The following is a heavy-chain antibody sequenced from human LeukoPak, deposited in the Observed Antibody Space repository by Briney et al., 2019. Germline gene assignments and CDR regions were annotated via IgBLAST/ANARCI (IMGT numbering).Heavy chain of an antibody. V-gene: IGHV4-59*08. D-gene: IGHD6-19*01. CDR3: ARVKSSGWRLDY. J-gene: IGHJ4*02. CDR2: IYYSGST. CDR1: GGSISSYY. Sequence: SETLSLTCTVSGGSISSYYWSWIRQPPGKGLEWIGYIYYSGSTNYNPSLKSRVTISVDTSKNQFSLKLSSVTAADTAVYYCARVKSSGWRLDYSGPGTLVTVSS.